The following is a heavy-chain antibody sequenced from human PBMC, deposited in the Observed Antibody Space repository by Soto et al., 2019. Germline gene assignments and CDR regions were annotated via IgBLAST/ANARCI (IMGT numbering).Heavy chain of an antibody. CDR3: ASYPNYYYGMDV. Sequence: PSETLSLTCAVYGGSFSGYYWSWIRQPPGKGLEWIGEINHSGSTNYNPSLKSRVTISVDTSKNQFSLKLSSVTAADTAVYYCASYPNYYYGMDVWGQGTTVTVS. V-gene: IGHV4-34*01. J-gene: IGHJ6*02. CDR1: GGSFSGYY. CDR2: INHSGST.